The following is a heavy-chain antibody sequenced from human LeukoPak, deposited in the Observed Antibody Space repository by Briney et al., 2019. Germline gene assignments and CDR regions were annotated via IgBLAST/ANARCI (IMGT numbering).Heavy chain of an antibody. CDR1: GFTFSSYG. CDR2: ISYDGSNK. J-gene: IGHJ4*02. D-gene: IGHD3-9*01. CDR3: ARWIYDTLTGYPSFHY. V-gene: IGHV3-30*03. Sequence: GRSLRLSCAASGFTFSSYGMHWVRQAPGKGLEWVAVISYDGSNKYYADSVKGRFTISRDTSKNTLYLQMNSLKAEDTAVYYCARWIYDTLTGYPSFHYWGRGTLVTVSS.